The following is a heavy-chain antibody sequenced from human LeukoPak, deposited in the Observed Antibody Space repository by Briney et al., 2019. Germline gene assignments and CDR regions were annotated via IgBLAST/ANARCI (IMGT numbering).Heavy chain of an antibody. CDR1: GYSISSGYY. CDR2: IYHSGST. CDR3: ARHVKRGPPLHIVLMVYGKGPYYFDY. D-gene: IGHD2-8*01. Sequence: PSETLSLTCAVSGYSISSGYYWGWIRQPPGKGLEWIGSIYHSGSTYYNPSLKSRVTISVDTSKNQFSLKLSSVTAADTAVYYCARHVKRGPPLHIVLMVYGKGPYYFDYWGQGTLVTVSS. V-gene: IGHV4-38-2*01. J-gene: IGHJ4*02.